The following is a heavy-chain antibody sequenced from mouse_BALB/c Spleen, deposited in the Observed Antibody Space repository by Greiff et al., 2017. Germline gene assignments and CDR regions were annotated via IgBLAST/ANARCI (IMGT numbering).Heavy chain of an antibody. CDR1: GFNIKDYY. CDR3: ARGNYYGY. CDR2: IDPENGNT. Sequence: EVQLQQSGAELVRPGALVKLSCKASGFNIKDYYMHWVKQRPEQGLEWIGWIDPENGNTIYDPKFQGKASITADTSSNTAYLQLSSLTSEDTAVYYCARGNYYGYWGQGTSVTVSS. D-gene: IGHD2-1*01. V-gene: IGHV14-1*02. J-gene: IGHJ4*01.